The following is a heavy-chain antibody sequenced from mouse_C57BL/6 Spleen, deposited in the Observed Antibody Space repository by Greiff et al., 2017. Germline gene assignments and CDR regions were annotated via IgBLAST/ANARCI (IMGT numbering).Heavy chain of an antibody. V-gene: IGHV1-52*01. Sequence: QVQLQQPGAELVRPGSSVKLSCKASGYTFTSYWMHWVKQRPIQGLEWIGNIDPSDSETHYNQKFKDKATLTVGQSSSTAYMQLSSLTSEDSAVYYCARSKRDGSPAGYFDYWGQGTTLTVSS. J-gene: IGHJ2*01. D-gene: IGHD1-2*01. CDR1: GYTFTSYW. CDR2: IDPSDSET. CDR3: ARSKRDGSPAGYFDY.